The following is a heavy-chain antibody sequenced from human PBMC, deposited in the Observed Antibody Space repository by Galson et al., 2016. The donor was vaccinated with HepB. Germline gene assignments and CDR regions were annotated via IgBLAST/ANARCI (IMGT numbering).Heavy chain of an antibody. J-gene: IGHJ5*02. V-gene: IGHV3-30*18. CDR2: ISYDGTDK. CDR1: GFTFSNYA. CDR3: AKDRWAVIEVSGTCVS. D-gene: IGHD6-19*01. Sequence: SLRLSCAASGFTFSNYAMHWVRQAPGKGLEWVALISYDGTDKYYADSVKGRFTISRDNSKNTLFLQMHGLRAEDTAVYYCAKDRWAVIEVSGTCVSWGQGTLVTVSS.